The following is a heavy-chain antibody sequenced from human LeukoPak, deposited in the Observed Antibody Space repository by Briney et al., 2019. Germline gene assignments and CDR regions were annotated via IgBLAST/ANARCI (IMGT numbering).Heavy chain of an antibody. CDR2: IYYSGST. Sequence: SETLSLTCTVSGGSISSGGYYWSWIRQPPGKGLEWIGYIYYSGSTNYNPSLKSRVTISVDTSKNQFSLKLSSVTAADTAVYYCARVVSGYFAYWGQGTLVTVSS. CDR1: GGSISSGGYY. J-gene: IGHJ4*02. D-gene: IGHD6-13*01. CDR3: ARVVSGYFAY. V-gene: IGHV4-61*08.